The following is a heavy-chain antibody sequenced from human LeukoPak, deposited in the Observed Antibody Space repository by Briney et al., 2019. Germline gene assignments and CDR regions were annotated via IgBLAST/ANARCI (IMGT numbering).Heavy chain of an antibody. V-gene: IGHV3-7*01. CDR3: ARGLGPLWGLGY. D-gene: IGHD5-18*01. CDR1: GFTFSTYW. CDR2: IKQDGSET. J-gene: IGHJ4*02. Sequence: GGSLRLSCAASGFTFSTYWMTWVRQAPGKGLEWVANIKQDGSETYYVDSVKGRFTISRDNAKNSLYLQMNSLRAEDTAVYYCARGLGPLWGLGYWGQGTLVTVSS.